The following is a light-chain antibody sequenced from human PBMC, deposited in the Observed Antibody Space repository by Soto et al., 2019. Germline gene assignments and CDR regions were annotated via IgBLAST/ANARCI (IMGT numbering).Light chain of an antibody. CDR3: QQYGSSPRT. CDR1: QRGSSTY. V-gene: IGKV3-20*01. CDR2: GAS. J-gene: IGKJ1*01. Sequence: EILLTQSPGTLSLSPWERATLSCSAAQRGSSTYVAWYQQKSGQAPRLLIYGASSRAAGISERFTGSGSGTEFTLTITTLEPEDFAVYYCQQYGSSPRTFGLGTKVDIK.